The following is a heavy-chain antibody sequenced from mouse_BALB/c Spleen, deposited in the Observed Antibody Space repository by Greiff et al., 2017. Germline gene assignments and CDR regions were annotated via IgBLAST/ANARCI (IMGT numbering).Heavy chain of an antibody. J-gene: IGHJ3*01. Sequence: VQLKESGAELVRPGALVKLSCKASGFNIKDYYMHWVKQRPEQGLEWIGWIDPENGNTIYDPKFQGKASITADTSSNTAYLQLSSLTSEDTAVYYCAKGITGDPFAYWGQGTLVTVSA. V-gene: IGHV14-1*02. D-gene: IGHD2-4*01. CDR2: IDPENGNT. CDR1: GFNIKDYY. CDR3: AKGITGDPFAY.